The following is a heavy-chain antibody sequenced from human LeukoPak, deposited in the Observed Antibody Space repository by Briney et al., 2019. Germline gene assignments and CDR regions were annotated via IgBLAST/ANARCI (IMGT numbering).Heavy chain of an antibody. CDR1: GFTFSTYS. CDR2: ISSSSSYI. J-gene: IGHJ3*02. D-gene: IGHD4-17*01. Sequence: GGSLRLSCAASGFTFSTYSMNWVRQAPGKGLEWVSSISSSSSYIHYADSVKGRFTISRDNAKNSLFLQMNSLRAEDTAVYYCAGINDYGDPTGAFDIWGQGTMVTVPS. CDR3: AGINDYGDPTGAFDI. V-gene: IGHV3-21*01.